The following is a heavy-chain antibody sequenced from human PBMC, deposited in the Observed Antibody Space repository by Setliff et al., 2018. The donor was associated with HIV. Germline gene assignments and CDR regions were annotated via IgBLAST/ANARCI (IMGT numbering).Heavy chain of an antibody. D-gene: IGHD3-3*01. CDR2: IYWNDDK. J-gene: IGHJ5*02. Sequence: SGPTLVNPTQTLTLTCACSGFSLSTSGVGVGWIRQPPGKALEWLALIYWNDDKRYSPSLKSRLTITKDTSKNQVVLTMTNMDPVDTATYYCAHRPGDFWSGYHGGNWFDPWGQGTLVTVSS. CDR3: AHRPGDFWSGYHGGNWFDP. V-gene: IGHV2-5*01. CDR1: GFSLSTSGVG.